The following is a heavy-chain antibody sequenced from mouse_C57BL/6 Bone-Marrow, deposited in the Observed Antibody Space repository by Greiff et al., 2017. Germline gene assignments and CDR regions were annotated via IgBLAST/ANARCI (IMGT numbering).Heavy chain of an antibody. D-gene: IGHD2-2*01. J-gene: IGHJ3*01. Sequence: VQLQQPGAELVMPGASVKLSCKASGYTFTSYWMHWVTQRPGQGLEWIGEIDPSDSYTNSNPKFKGKSTLTVEKSSSTAYMQRSSLSSEDSAVYCCARRGGYDSWLDYGGQGTLVTVAA. CDR1: GYTFTSYW. CDR2: IDPSDSYT. V-gene: IGHV1-69*01. CDR3: ARRGGYDSWLDY.